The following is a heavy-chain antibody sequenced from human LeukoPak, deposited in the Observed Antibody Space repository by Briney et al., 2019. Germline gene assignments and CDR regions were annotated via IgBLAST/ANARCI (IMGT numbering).Heavy chain of an antibody. CDR3: ARDPYSGNYGDYYYYYMDV. V-gene: IGHV3-21*01. CDR2: ITSSGAYI. D-gene: IGHD1-26*01. Sequence: GGSLRLSCAASGFTFNNYNMNWVRQAPGKALEWVSSITSSGAYIFYADSVKGRFTISRDNAKDSLYLQMNSLGPEDTAVYYCARDPYSGNYGDYYYYYMDVWGKGTTVTISS. J-gene: IGHJ6*03. CDR1: GFTFNNYN.